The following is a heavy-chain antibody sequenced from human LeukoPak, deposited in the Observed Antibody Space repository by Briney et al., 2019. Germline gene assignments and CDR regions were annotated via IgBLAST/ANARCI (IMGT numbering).Heavy chain of an antibody. CDR3: ARGAGPYYDHVWGSYFDY. CDR1: GFTFSTYS. D-gene: IGHD3-16*01. J-gene: IGHJ4*02. V-gene: IGHV3-48*02. Sequence: PGGSLRLSCAASGFTFSTYSMNWVRQAPGKGLEWVSYISGGSSSIYYADSVKGRFTISRDNAKNSLYLQMNSLRDEDTAVYYCARGAGPYYDHVWGSYFDYWGQGTLVTVSS. CDR2: ISGGSSSI.